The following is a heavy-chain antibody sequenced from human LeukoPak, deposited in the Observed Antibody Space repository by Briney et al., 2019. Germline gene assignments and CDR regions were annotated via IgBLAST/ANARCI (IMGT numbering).Heavy chain of an antibody. D-gene: IGHD6-19*01. CDR2: TTDSGGST. CDR1: GFTFSSHA. Sequence: GASLRLSCAASGFTFSSHAMSWVRQAPGKGLEWVLGTTDSGGSTNYADSVKGRFTISRDNSKNTLYLQMSSLGAEDTAVYYCAKTSGWYLGGYFDYWGQGTLVTVSS. V-gene: IGHV3-23*01. CDR3: AKTSGWYLGGYFDY. J-gene: IGHJ4*02.